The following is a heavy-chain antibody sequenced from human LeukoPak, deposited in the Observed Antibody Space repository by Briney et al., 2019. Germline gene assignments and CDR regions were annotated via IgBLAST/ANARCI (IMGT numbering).Heavy chain of an antibody. CDR1: GGSFSDYY. CDR3: ARLAPSRPALYSSSWYGNWFDP. V-gene: IGHV4-34*01. D-gene: IGHD6-13*01. J-gene: IGHJ5*02. CDR2: INHSGST. Sequence: PSETLSLTCAVYGGSFSDYYWIWIRQPPGKGLEWIGEINHSGSTNYNPSLKSRVTISVDTSKNQFSLKLSSVTAADTAVYYCARLAPSRPALYSSSWYGNWFDPWGQGTLVTVSS.